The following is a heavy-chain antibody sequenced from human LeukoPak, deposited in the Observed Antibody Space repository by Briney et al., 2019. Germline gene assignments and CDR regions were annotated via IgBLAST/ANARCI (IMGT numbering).Heavy chain of an antibody. CDR1: GFSFDDYA. Sequence: GRSLRLSCAASGFSFDDYAMHWGPHNPRRRVGWGSGISMNSGSIGSTDSVKGRFTISRDNAKNSLYLQMNSLRAEDTALYYCAKDIAAAGKSGFDYWGQGTLVTVSS. V-gene: IGHV3-9*01. CDR3: AKDIAAAGKSGFDY. CDR2: ISMNSGSI. D-gene: IGHD6-13*01. J-gene: IGHJ4*02.